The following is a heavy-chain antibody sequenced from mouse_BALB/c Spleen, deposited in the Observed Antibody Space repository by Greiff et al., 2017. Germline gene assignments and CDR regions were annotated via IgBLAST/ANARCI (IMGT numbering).Heavy chain of an antibody. Sequence: VQLVESGPGLVAPSQSLSITCTVSGFSLTGYGVNWVRQPPGKGLEWLGMIWGDGSTDYNSALKSRLSISKDNSKSQVFLKMNSLQTDDTARYYCARTMITTRSSWFAYWGQGTLVTVSA. CDR2: IWGDGST. D-gene: IGHD2-4*01. V-gene: IGHV2-6-7*01. CDR3: ARTMITTRSSWFAY. CDR1: GFSLTGYG. J-gene: IGHJ3*01.